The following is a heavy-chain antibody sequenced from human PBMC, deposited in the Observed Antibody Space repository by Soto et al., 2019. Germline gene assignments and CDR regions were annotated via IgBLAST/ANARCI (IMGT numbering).Heavy chain of an antibody. J-gene: IGHJ5*02. D-gene: IGHD2-2*01. Sequence: SVKVSCKASGGTLSSYAISWVRQAPGQGLEWMGGIIPIFGTANYAQKFQGRVTITADESTSTAYMELSSLRSEDTAVYYCARRAGYCSSTSCFTPYNWFDPWGQGTLVTVSS. V-gene: IGHV1-69*13. CDR3: ARRAGYCSSTSCFTPYNWFDP. CDR1: GGTLSSYA. CDR2: IIPIFGTA.